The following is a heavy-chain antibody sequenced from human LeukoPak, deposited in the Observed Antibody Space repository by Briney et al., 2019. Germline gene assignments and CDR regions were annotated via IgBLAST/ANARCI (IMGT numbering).Heavy chain of an antibody. CDR2: IIPIFGTA. V-gene: IGHV1-69*05. CDR3: ARLAEARGWGLSADY. J-gene: IGHJ4*02. Sequence: SVKVSCKASGGTFSSYAISWVRQAPGHGLEWMGRIIPIFGTANYAQKFQGRVTITTDESTSTAYMELSSLRSEDTAVYYCARLAEARGWGLSADYWGQGTLVTVSS. D-gene: IGHD3-16*02. CDR1: GGTFSSYA.